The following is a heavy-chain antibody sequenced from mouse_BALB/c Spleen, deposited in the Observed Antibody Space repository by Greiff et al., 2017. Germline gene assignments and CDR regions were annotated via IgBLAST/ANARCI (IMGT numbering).Heavy chain of an antibody. J-gene: IGHJ3*01. CDR2: ISNGGGST. Sequence: EVKLVESGGGLVQPGGSLKLSCAASGFTFSSYTMSWVRQTPEKRLEWVAYISNGGGSTYYPDTVKGRFTISRDNAKNTLYLQMSSLKSEDTAMYYCARRKDWFAYWGQGTLVTVSA. CDR1: GFTFSSYT. V-gene: IGHV5-12-2*01. CDR3: ARRKDWFAY.